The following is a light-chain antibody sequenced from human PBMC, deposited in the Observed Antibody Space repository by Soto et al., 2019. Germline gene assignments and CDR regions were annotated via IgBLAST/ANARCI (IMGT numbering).Light chain of an antibody. J-gene: IGKJ5*01. CDR2: DAS. CDR3: QQSYSTPIT. V-gene: IGKV3D-15*01. Sequence: EIVMTQSPDTLSVFPGERATLSCRSSQSVIRNLAWFQQKPGQAPRLLIYDASNRATGIPARFSGSGSGTDFTLTISSLEPEDFATYYCQQSYSTPITFGQGTRLEIK. CDR1: QSVIRN.